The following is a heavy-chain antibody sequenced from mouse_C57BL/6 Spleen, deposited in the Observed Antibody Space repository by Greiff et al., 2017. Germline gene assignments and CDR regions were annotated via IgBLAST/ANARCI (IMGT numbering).Heavy chain of an antibody. CDR1: GFNIKDDY. CDR2: IDPENGDT. CDR3: TTSLLGFDY. Sequence: VQLQQSGAELVRPGASVKLSCTASGFNIKDDYMHWVKQRPEQGLEWIGWIDPENGDTEYASKFQGKATITADTSSNTAYLQLSSLTSEDTAVYYCTTSLLGFDYWGQGTTLTVSS. D-gene: IGHD2-10*01. V-gene: IGHV14-4*01. J-gene: IGHJ2*01.